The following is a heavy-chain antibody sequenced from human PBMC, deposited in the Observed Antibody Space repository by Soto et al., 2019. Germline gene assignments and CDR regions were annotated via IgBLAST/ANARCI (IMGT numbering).Heavy chain of an antibody. CDR1: GFTFTTYS. CDR2: IGSGRSPT. J-gene: IGHJ3*02. V-gene: IGHV3-48*02. Sequence: EVHLVESGGGLIQPGGSLRLSCAASGFTFTTYSMAWVRQAPGKGLEWISYIGSGRSPTLYADSVKGRFTISRDDAKNSLFLEMNSLRDDDTAVYYCARDKPDGVDSFDIWGQGTLVTVSS. CDR3: ARDKPDGVDSFDI.